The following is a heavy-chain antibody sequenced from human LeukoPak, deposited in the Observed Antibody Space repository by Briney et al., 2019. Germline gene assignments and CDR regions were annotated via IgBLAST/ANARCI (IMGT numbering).Heavy chain of an antibody. V-gene: IGHV3-23*01. CDR2: ISGSGGST. Sequence: HPGGSLRLSCAASGFNFSSYAMSWVRQAPGKGLEWVSAISGSGGSTYYADSVKGRFTISRDNSKNTLYLQMNSLRAEDTAVYYCATRVDIVATLDYWGQGTLVTVSS. CDR3: ATRVDIVATLDY. CDR1: GFNFSSYA. D-gene: IGHD5-12*01. J-gene: IGHJ4*02.